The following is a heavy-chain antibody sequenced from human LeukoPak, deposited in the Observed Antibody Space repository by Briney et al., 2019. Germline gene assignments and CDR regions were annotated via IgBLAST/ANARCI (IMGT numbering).Heavy chain of an antibody. Sequence: GGSLRLSCAASGFTFSSYAMSRVRQAPGKGLEWVSATSGSGGSTYYADSVKGRFTISRDNSKNTLYLQMNSLRAEDTAVYYCAKDPRIVGATGPFDYWGQGTLVTVSS. D-gene: IGHD1-26*01. CDR2: TSGSGGST. CDR1: GFTFSSYA. J-gene: IGHJ4*02. V-gene: IGHV3-23*01. CDR3: AKDPRIVGATGPFDY.